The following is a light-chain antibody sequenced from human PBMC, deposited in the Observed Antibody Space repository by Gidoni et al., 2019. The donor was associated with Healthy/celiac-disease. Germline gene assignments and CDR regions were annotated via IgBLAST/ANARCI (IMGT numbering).Light chain of an antibody. CDR3: QQYDNLPT. CDR1: QDISHF. J-gene: IGKJ4*01. Sequence: MTQSPSSLSASVGDRVTITCQASQDISHFLNWYQQKPGKAPKLLIYDASNLETGVPSRFSGSGSGTDFTFTITSLQPEDIATYYCQQYDNLPTFXGXTKVEIK. CDR2: DAS. V-gene: IGKV1-33*01.